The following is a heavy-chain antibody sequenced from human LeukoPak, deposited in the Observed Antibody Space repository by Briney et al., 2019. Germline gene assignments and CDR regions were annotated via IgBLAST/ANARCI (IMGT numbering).Heavy chain of an antibody. Sequence: ASVKVSCKASGYTFTSYGISWVRQAPGQGLEWMGWISPYNGKTNYAQNFQGRVTMTRDMSTSTDYMELSSLRSEDTAVYYCARDNSVEDTAWWFDPWGQGTLVTVSS. CDR3: ARDNSVEDTAWWFDP. CDR2: ISPYNGKT. J-gene: IGHJ5*02. CDR1: GYTFTSYG. D-gene: IGHD4-23*01. V-gene: IGHV1-18*01.